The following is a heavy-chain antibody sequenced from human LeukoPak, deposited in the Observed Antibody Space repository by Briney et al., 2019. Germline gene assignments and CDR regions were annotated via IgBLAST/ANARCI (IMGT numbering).Heavy chain of an antibody. D-gene: IGHD5-24*01. CDR1: GFTFSIYA. J-gene: IGHJ4*02. CDR3: AKDPAAGVATTKLDY. CDR2: IGGRGDTT. V-gene: IGHV3-23*01. Sequence: PGGSLRLSCAASGFTFSIYAMTWVRQAPGKGLEWVSGIGGRGDTTNYADSVQGRFTISRDNSKNTLYLQMNGLRAEDTAVYYCAKDPAAGVATTKLDYWGQGTLVTVSS.